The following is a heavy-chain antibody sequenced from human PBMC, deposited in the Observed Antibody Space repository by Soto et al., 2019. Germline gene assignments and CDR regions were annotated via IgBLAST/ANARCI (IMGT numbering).Heavy chain of an antibody. CDR3: ARASGYVSGWYHDY. CDR1: GGTFSSDA. J-gene: IGHJ4*02. D-gene: IGHD6-19*01. CDR2: LIPILGTT. V-gene: IGHV1-69*13. Sequence: SVKVSCKASGGTFSSDAVSWVRQAPGQGLEWMGGLIPILGTTHYAQKFQGRVTITADESANTAYMELSSLRSDDTAVYYCARASGYVSGWYHDYWGQGTRVTVSS.